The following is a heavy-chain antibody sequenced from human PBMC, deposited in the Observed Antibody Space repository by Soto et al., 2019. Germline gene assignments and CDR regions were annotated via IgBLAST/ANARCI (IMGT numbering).Heavy chain of an antibody. CDR3: AKDPFGYSDGYYSYYRSGL. CDR2: ISGTGRST. Sequence: GKGLEWVSTISGTGRSTYYADSVRGRFTISRDNSKNTLYLQVNSLRAEDTAVYYCAKDPFGYSDGYYSYYRSGLCGKAATLTVPS. J-gene: IGHJ6*03. D-gene: IGHD5-18*01. V-gene: IGHV3-23*01.